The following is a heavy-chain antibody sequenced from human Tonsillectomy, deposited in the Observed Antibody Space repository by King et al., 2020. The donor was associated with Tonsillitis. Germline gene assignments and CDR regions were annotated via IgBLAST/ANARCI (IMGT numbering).Heavy chain of an antibody. Sequence: VQLVESGGGLVKPGGSLRLSCAASGFTFSSYTMHWVRQAPGKGLEWVSSISSSSSYIYYADSIKGRFTISRDNAQNSLYLQLNSLRADDTAVYYCARVDCAFTACSPQPGLDYWGQGTPVTVSS. CDR1: GFTFSSYT. CDR3: ARVDCAFTACSPQPGLDY. CDR2: ISSSSSYI. V-gene: IGHV3-21*01. J-gene: IGHJ4*02. D-gene: IGHD3-16*01.